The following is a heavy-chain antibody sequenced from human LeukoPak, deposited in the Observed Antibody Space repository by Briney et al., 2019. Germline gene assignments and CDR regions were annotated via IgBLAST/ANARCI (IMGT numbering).Heavy chain of an antibody. V-gene: IGHV1-18*01. CDR3: ARGSTARYYYDSSGYYRGAVDY. CDR1: GYTFTSYG. Sequence: ASVKVSCKASGYTFTSYGISWVRQAPGQGLEWMGWINPNSGGTNYAQKFQGRVTMTRDTSTSTVYMELSSLRSDDTAVYYCARGSTARYYYDSSGYYRGAVDYWGQGTLVTISS. D-gene: IGHD3-22*01. CDR2: INPNSGGT. J-gene: IGHJ4*02.